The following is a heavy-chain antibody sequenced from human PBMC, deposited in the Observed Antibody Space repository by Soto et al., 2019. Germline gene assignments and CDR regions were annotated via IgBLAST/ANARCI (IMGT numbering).Heavy chain of an antibody. Sequence: GGSLRLSCAASGFTFSSYAMSWVRQAPGKGLEWVSAIIGSGSNTYYADSVKGRFTISRDNSKNTLYLQMNSLRAEDTAVYYCEKDLSYRYDSSGYSYGMDVWGQGTPVTVSS. D-gene: IGHD3-22*01. V-gene: IGHV3-23*01. CDR3: EKDLSYRYDSSGYSYGMDV. CDR2: IIGSGSNT. J-gene: IGHJ6*02. CDR1: GFTFSSYA.